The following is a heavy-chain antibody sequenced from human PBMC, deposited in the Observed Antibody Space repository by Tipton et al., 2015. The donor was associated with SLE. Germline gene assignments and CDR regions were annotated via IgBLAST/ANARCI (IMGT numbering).Heavy chain of an antibody. CDR1: GFTFGDYA. J-gene: IGHJ4*02. Sequence: SLRLSCTASGFTFGDYAMSWFRQAPGKGLEWVGFIRSRAYGVTTQYAASVEGRIHISRDDSKSIAYLELDSLKTEDTGVYYCTRGKAATGSAPPFDYWGQGTLVTVSS. D-gene: IGHD6-13*01. CDR2: IRSRAYGVTT. CDR3: TRGKAATGSAPPFDY. V-gene: IGHV3-49*03.